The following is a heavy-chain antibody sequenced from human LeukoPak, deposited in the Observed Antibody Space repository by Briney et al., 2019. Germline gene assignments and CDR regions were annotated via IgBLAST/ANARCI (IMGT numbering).Heavy chain of an antibody. CDR2: IIPIFGTA. CDR3: ARAAYYYGSGTNYGMDV. D-gene: IGHD3-10*01. Sequence: SVKVSCKASGGTFSSYAISWVRQAPGQGLEWMGGIIPIFGTANYAQKSQGRVTITADKSTSTAYMELSSLRSEDTAVYYCARAAYYYGSGTNYGMDVWGKGTTVTVSS. J-gene: IGHJ6*04. V-gene: IGHV1-69*06. CDR1: GGTFSSYA.